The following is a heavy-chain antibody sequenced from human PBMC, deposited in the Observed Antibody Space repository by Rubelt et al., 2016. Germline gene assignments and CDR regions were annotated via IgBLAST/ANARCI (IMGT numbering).Heavy chain of an antibody. D-gene: IGHD3-22*01. V-gene: IGHV3-30*02. CDR3: AKEGGGYRKFFDY. Sequence: QVQLVESGGGVVQPGGSLRLSCAASGFTFNNYGMHWVRQAPGKGLEWVEFIRYERSNQYYADFVKGRFTFSRDTSQNTLYLQMNSLRAEDTAVYYCAKEGGGYRKFFDYWGQGTLVTVSS. CDR2: IRYERSNQ. CDR1: GFTFNNYG. J-gene: IGHJ4*02.